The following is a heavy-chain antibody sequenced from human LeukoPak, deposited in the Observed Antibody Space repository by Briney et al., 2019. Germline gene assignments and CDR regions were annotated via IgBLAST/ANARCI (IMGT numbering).Heavy chain of an antibody. CDR3: ARVGGDC. V-gene: IGHV3-30*03. J-gene: IGHJ4*02. CDR1: GFTFSSYG. Sequence: PGRSLRLSCAASGFTFSSYGMHWVRQAPGKGLEWVAVISYDGSNKYYADSVKGRFTISRDNSKNTLYLQMNSLRAEDTAVYYCARVGGDCWGQGTLVTVSS. CDR2: ISYDGSNK.